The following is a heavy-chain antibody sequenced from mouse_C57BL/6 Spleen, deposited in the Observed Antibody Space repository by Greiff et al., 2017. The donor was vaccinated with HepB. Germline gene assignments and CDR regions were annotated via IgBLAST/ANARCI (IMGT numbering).Heavy chain of an antibody. J-gene: IGHJ2*01. Sequence: QVQLQQPGAELVKPGASVKLSCKASGYTFTSDWMHWVKQRPGQGLEWIGMIHPNSGSTNYNEKFKSKATLTVDKSSSTTYMQLSSLTSEDSAVYDWARGGSMRYFDYWGQGTTLTVSS. CDR2: IHPNSGST. CDR1: GYTFTSDW. D-gene: IGHD1-1*01. CDR3: ARGGSMRYFDY. V-gene: IGHV1-64*01.